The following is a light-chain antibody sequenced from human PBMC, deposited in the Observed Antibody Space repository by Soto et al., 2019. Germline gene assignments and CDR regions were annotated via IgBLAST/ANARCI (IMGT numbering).Light chain of an antibody. J-gene: IGKJ4*01. Sequence: EVVLTQSPGALSLSPGERATLSCRASHSVDSSYFAWYQQRPGQAHRLLIYETSSRATGIPDRFSGSGSGTDFTLTVSRLEPEDFAVYFCQQYGSYPLTFGGGTKVEIK. CDR2: ETS. CDR1: HSVDSSY. V-gene: IGKV3-20*01. CDR3: QQYGSYPLT.